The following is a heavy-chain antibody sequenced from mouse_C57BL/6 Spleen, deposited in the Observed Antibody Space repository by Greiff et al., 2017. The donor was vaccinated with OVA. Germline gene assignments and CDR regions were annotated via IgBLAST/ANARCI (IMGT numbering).Heavy chain of an antibody. J-gene: IGHJ3*01. V-gene: IGHV1-55*01. D-gene: IGHD2-3*01. CDR3: ASSYDGFTWFAY. Sequence: VQLQQSGAELVKPGASVKMSCKASGYTFTSYWITWVKQRPGQGLEWIGDIYPGSGSTNYNEKFKSKATLTVDTSSSTAYMQLSSLTSEDSAVYYCASSYDGFTWFAYWGQGTLVTVSA. CDR1: GYTFTSYW. CDR2: IYPGSGST.